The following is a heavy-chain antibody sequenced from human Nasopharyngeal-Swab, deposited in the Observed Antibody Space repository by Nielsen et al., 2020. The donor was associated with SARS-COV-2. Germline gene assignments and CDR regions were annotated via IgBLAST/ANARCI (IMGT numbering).Heavy chain of an antibody. J-gene: IGHJ2*01. D-gene: IGHD6-19*01. V-gene: IGHV3-13*01. CDR3: ARAGAGTPYWYFDL. Sequence: GGSLRLSCTASGFTFSSYDMHWVRQATGKGLEWVSAIGTAGDTYYPGSAKGRFTIPRENAKNPLYLQMNSLRAGDTAVYYCARAGAGTPYWYFDLWGRGTLVTVSS. CDR2: IGTAGDT. CDR1: GFTFSSYD.